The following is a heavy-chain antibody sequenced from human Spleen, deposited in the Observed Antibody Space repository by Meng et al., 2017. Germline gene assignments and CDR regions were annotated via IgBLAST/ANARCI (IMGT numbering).Heavy chain of an antibody. D-gene: IGHD4-11*01. Sequence: QVQLQGSGPGLVKPSGTLSLTCAVSGASISSDNWWSWVRQPPGKGLEWIGEIYHSGSTNYNPSLKSRITISVDKPKNQFSLTLSSVTAADSAVYYCARGPTTMAHDFDYWGQGTLVTVSS. CDR3: ARGPTTMAHDFDY. J-gene: IGHJ4*02. CDR2: IYHSGST. V-gene: IGHV4-4*02. CDR1: GASISSDNW.